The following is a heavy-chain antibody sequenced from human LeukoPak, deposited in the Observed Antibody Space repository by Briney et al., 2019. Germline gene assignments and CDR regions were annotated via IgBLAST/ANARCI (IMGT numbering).Heavy chain of an antibody. CDR1: GGSFSGYY. V-gene: IGHV4-34*01. J-gene: IGHJ4*02. CDR3: ARDGYNSRTFDY. Sequence: PSETLSLTCAVHGGSFSGYYWSWIRQPPGKGLEWIGEINHSGSTNYNPSLKSRVTISVDTSKNQFSLKLSSVTAADTAVYYCARDGYNSRTFDYWGQGTLVTVSS. CDR2: INHSGST. D-gene: IGHD5-24*01.